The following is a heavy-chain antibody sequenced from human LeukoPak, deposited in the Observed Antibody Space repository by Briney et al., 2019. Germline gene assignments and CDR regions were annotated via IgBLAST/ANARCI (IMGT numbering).Heavy chain of an antibody. Sequence: GGSLRLSCAASGFTFNNFGMHWVRQAPGKGLEWVSFIGYEGVHKYYADSVKGRFTISKDNSKATLYPQMNSLRPEDTAVYYCAKDLHGGYSSDYWGQGTLVTVFS. CDR1: GFTFNNFG. D-gene: IGHD4-23*01. CDR2: IGYEGVHK. J-gene: IGHJ4*02. V-gene: IGHV3-30*02. CDR3: AKDLHGGYSSDY.